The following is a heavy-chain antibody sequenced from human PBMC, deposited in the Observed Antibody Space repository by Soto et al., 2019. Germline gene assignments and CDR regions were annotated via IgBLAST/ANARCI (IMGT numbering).Heavy chain of an antibody. Sequence: GASVKVSCKASGYSFTGYYLHWVRQAPGQGLEWMGCIYPDSGGTNYAPKFRGWVTMTRDTSIRTAYMELSGLKSDDTAVYFCVRAETFYPGNTFDYWGQGALVPVSS. D-gene: IGHD1-1*01. V-gene: IGHV1-2*04. J-gene: IGHJ4*02. CDR1: GYSFTGYY. CDR2: IYPDSGGT. CDR3: VRAETFYPGNTFDY.